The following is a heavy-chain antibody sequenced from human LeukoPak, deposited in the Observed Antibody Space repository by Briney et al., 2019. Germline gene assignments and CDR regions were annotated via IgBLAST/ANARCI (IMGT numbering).Heavy chain of an antibody. CDR2: IRSKAYGGTT. D-gene: IGHD3-10*01. J-gene: IGHJ4*02. Sequence: PGGSLRLSCAASGFTCSSYAMSWVRQAPGKGLEWVGFIRSKAYGGTTEYAASVKGRFTISRDDSKSIAYLQVNSLETEDTAVYYCTGSFGELSFFAHWGQGTLVTVSS. CDR3: TGSFGELSFFAH. CDR1: GFTCSSYA. V-gene: IGHV3-49*04.